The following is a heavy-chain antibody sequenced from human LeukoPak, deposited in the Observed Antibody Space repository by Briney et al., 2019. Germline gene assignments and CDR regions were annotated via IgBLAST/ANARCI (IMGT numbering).Heavy chain of an antibody. CDR3: ARRGDYFPFDY. D-gene: IGHD3-16*01. CDR2: INDSGDKT. CDR1: GFTSSSYA. V-gene: IGHV3-23*01. Sequence: GGSLRLSCAASGFTSSSYAMSWVRQAPGKGLEWVSTINDSGDKTYYADSVKGRVTISGDSSKNTLYLQMNSLRVEDTAVYYCARRGDYFPFDYWGQRVLVTVSS. J-gene: IGHJ4*02.